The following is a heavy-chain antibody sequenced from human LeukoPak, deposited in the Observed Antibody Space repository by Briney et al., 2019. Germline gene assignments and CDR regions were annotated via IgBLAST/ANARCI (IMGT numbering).Heavy chain of an antibody. D-gene: IGHD2-15*01. J-gene: IGHJ4*02. CDR3: ARHAMVAAPIDY. V-gene: IGHV4-39*01. Sequence: LGTLSLTRIVSLGSISSSGYYWGWIRQPPGEGLECIGSMYHSWNTYYNPSLKSRVIISVDTSKNQFSLKVSSVTAADTAVYYCARHAMVAAPIDYWGQGTLVSVSS. CDR1: LGSISSSGYY. CDR2: MYHSWNT.